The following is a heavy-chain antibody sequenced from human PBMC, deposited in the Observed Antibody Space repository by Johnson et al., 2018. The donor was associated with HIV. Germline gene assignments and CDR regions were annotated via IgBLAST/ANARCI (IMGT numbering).Heavy chain of an antibody. CDR2: IRYDGSNK. D-gene: IGHD3-22*01. CDR1: GFTFSSYG. J-gene: IGHJ3*02. Sequence: VQLVESGGGVVQPGGSLRLSCAASGFTFSSYGMHWVRQAPGKGLEWVAFIRYDGSNKYYADSVKGRFTISRDNSKNTLYLQMNSLRAEDTALYYCARDLVDAVRVVFGAFDIWGQGTMVTVSS. V-gene: IGHV3-30*02. CDR3: ARDLVDAVRVVFGAFDI.